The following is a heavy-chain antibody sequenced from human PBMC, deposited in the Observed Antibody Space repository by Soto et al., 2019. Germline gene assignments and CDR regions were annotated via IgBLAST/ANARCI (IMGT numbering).Heavy chain of an antibody. J-gene: IGHJ4*02. CDR3: ATHHGDYAIDY. CDR1: GGSISSYY. V-gene: IGHV4-59*01. D-gene: IGHD4-17*01. CDR2: IYYSGST. Sequence: PSETLSLTCTVSGGSISSYYWRWIRQPPGKGLEWIGYIYYSGSTNYNPSLKSRVTISVDTSKNQFSLKLSSVTAADTAVYYCATHHGDYAIDYWGQGTLVTVSS.